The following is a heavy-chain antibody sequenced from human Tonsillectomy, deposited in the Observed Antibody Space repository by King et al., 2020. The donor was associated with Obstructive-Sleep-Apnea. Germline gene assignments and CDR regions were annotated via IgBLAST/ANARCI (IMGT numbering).Heavy chain of an antibody. CDR1: GFTFSTYR. J-gene: IGHJ4*02. D-gene: IGHD3-22*01. CDR3: ARGDLYYDTTNYLDF. V-gene: IGHV3-48*04. CDR2: ISSSSSTI. Sequence: EVQLVESGGDLVQLGGSLRLSCVASGFTFSTYRITWVRQAPGKGLEWVSYISSSSSTIYYADSVKGRFTVSRDNAKNSLFLQMNSLRAEDTAVYYCARGDLYYDTTNYLDFWGQGTLVTVSS.